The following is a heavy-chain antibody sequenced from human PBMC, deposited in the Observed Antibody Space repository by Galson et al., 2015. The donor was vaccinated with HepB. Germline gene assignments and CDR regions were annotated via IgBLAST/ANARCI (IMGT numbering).Heavy chain of an antibody. CDR2: IWKDGSNK. J-gene: IGHJ4*02. V-gene: IGHV3-33*01. Sequence: SQRLSCAASGFTFSNYGMHWVRQAPGKGLEWVALIWKDGSNKYYADSVKGRFSISRDNSKNALYLQMNSLRAEDSAMYFCAREDRYTYIVSFDYWGQGARVTVSS. CDR3: AREDRYTYIVSFDY. CDR1: GFTFSNYG. D-gene: IGHD5-18*01.